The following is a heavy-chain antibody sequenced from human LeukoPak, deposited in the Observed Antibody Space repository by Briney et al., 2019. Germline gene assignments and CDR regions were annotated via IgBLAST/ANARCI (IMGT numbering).Heavy chain of an antibody. CDR1: GFTFSSYA. V-gene: IGHV3-53*01. Sequence: GGSLRLSCAASGFTFSSYAMSWVRQAPGKGLEWVSVIYSGGSTYYADSVKGRFTISRDNSKNTLYLQMNSLRAEDTAVYYCAREVAYYFDYWGQGTLVTVSS. CDR2: IYSGGST. CDR3: AREVAYYFDY. J-gene: IGHJ4*02. D-gene: IGHD5-12*01.